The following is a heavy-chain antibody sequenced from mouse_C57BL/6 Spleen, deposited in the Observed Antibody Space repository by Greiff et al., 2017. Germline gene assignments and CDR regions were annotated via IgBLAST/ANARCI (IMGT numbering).Heavy chain of an antibody. V-gene: IGHV5-6*01. D-gene: IGHD2-3*01. Sequence: DVHLVESGGDLVKPGGSLKLSCAASGFTFSSYGMSWVRQTPDKRLEWVATISSGGSYTYYPDSVKGRFTISRDNAKNTLYLQMSSLKSEDTAMYYCARGDGYHDYWGQGTTLTVSS. J-gene: IGHJ2*01. CDR1: GFTFSSYG. CDR2: ISSGGSYT. CDR3: ARGDGYHDY.